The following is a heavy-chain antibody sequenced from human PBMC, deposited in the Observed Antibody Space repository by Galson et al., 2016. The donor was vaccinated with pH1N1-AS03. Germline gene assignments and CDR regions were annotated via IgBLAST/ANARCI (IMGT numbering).Heavy chain of an antibody. CDR2: ISYDGTNK. V-gene: IGHV3-30*18. CDR3: AKEIIIVGASLTGGYFDY. J-gene: IGHJ4*02. Sequence: SLRLSCAASAFIFSNYGMHWVRQAPGKGLEWVAVISYDGTNKFYADSVKGRFTISRDNSKNTLYLQMNRLRAEDTAVYYCAKEIIIVGASLTGGYFDYWGQGTLVTVSS. CDR1: AFIFSNYG. D-gene: IGHD1-26*01.